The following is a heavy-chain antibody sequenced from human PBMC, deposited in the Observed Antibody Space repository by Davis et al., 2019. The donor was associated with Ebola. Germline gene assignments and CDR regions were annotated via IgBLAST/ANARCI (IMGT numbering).Heavy chain of an antibody. Sequence: ASVKVSCKASGYTFTSYGISWVRQAPGQGLEWMGWINAGNGNTKYSQKFQGRVTITRDTSASTAYMELSSLRSEDMAVYYCARDRSSSWGQGTLVTVSS. CDR1: GYTFTSYG. CDR3: ARDRSSS. J-gene: IGHJ4*02. CDR2: INAGNGNT. D-gene: IGHD6-13*01. V-gene: IGHV1-18*03.